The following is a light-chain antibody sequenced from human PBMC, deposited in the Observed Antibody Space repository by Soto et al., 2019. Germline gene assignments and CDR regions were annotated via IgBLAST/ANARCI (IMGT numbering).Light chain of an antibody. Sequence: EFVLPQSPATLYLSPGERADLSSRARQSVTRYLACYEQKPGQAPRLLSYDASNKATGVLARFSGGGSGTDFTLTISSLEPEDFEVYYCQHRSNWHTTFGQGTRLYIK. CDR2: DAS. V-gene: IGKV3-11*01. CDR3: QHRSNWHTT. J-gene: IGKJ5*01. CDR1: QSVTRY.